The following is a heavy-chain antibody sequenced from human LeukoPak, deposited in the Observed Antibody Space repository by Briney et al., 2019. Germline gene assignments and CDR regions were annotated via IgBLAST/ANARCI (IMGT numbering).Heavy chain of an antibody. Sequence: PSETLSLTCSVSGGSISSYYWSWIRQPPGKGLEWIGYLYYSGSTNSNPSLKSRVTMSVDTSKNQFSLKLRSVTAADTAVYYCARGGSGISNAFDIWGQGTMVSVSS. V-gene: IGHV4-59*01. D-gene: IGHD3-10*01. CDR1: GGSISSYY. J-gene: IGHJ3*02. CDR3: ARGGSGISNAFDI. CDR2: LYYSGST.